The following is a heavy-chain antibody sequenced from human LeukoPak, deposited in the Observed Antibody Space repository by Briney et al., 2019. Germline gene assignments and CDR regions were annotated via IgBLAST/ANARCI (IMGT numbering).Heavy chain of an antibody. CDR2: IYYSGST. J-gene: IGHJ4*02. Sequence: SETLSLTCTVSGGSISSYYWSWIRQPPGKGLEWIGYIYYSGSTNYNPSLKSRVTISVDTSKNQFPLKLSSVTAADTAVYYCARTIVVVTAEIPYFDYWGQGTLVTVSS. CDR3: ARTIVVVTAEIPYFDY. CDR1: GGSISSYY. V-gene: IGHV4-59*01. D-gene: IGHD2-21*02.